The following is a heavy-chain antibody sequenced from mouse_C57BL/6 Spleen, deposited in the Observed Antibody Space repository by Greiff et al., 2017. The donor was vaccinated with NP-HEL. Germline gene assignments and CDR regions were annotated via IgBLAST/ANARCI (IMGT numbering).Heavy chain of an antibody. CDR2: INPNNGGT. CDR1: GYTFTDYN. CDR3: EYDGPYAMDY. D-gene: IGHD2-14*01. J-gene: IGHJ4*01. V-gene: IGHV1-22*01. Sequence: VQLQQSGPELVKPGASVKMSCKASGYTFTDYNMHWVKQSHGKSLEWIGYINPNNGGTSYNQKFKGKATLTVNKSSSTAYMELRSLTSEDSAVYYCEYDGPYAMDYWGQGTSVTVSS.